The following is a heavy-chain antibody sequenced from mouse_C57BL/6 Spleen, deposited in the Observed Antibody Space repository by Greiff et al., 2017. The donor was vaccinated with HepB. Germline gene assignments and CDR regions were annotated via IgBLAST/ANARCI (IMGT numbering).Heavy chain of an antibody. J-gene: IGHJ3*01. CDR3: ARSWLPVVAPGAY. CDR1: GYTFTSYW. V-gene: IGHV1-53*01. D-gene: IGHD1-1*01. CDR2: INPSNGGT. Sequence: VQLQQPGTELVKPGDSVKLSCKASGYTFTSYWMHWVKQRPGQGLEWIGNINPSNGGTNYNEKFKGKATLTADKSSSTAYMQLSSLTSEDSAVYFCARSWLPVVAPGAYWGQGTLVTVSA.